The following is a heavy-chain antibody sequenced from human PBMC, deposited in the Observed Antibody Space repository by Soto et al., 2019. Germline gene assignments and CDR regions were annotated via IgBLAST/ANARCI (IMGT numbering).Heavy chain of an antibody. CDR2: MNPNSGNT. J-gene: IGHJ6*02. CDR3: ARGLSYDCWCGYSSQNGMDF. Sequence: QVQLVQSGAEVKKPGASVKVSCKASGYTFTSYDINWVRQVTGQGLEWMGWMNPNSGNTGYAHKFQGRVNMTRNTSISTAYMELRSLRSEDTAVYYCARGLSYDCWCGYSSQNGMDFLGQGTTVTVSS. V-gene: IGHV1-8*01. CDR1: GYTFTSYD. D-gene: IGHD3-3*01.